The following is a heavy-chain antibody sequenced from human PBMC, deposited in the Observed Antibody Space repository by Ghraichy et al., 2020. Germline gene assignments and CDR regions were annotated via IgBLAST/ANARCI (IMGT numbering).Heavy chain of an antibody. V-gene: IGHV1-2*02. CDR1: GYTFTGYY. CDR2: INPNSGGT. CDR3: ARDLINALVPAAITLRDYYYYMDV. D-gene: IGHD2-2*01. Sequence: ASVKVSCKASGYTFTGYYMHWVRQAPGQGLEWMGWINPNSGGTNYAQKFQGRVTMTRDTSISTAYMELSRLRSDDTAVYYCARDLINALVPAAITLRDYYYYMDVWGKGTTVTVSS. J-gene: IGHJ6*03.